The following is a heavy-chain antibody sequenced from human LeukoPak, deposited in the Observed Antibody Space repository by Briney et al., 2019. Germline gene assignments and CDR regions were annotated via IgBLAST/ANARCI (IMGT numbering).Heavy chain of an antibody. Sequence: ASVRVSCKASGGTFSSYAISWVRQAPGQGLEWMGRIIPILGIANYAQKFQGRVTITADKSTSTAYMELSSLRSEDTAVYYCARLSGTYSRGGDHWGQGTLVTVSS. V-gene: IGHV1-69*04. CDR3: ARLSGTYSRGGDH. CDR2: IIPILGIA. D-gene: IGHD1-26*01. J-gene: IGHJ4*02. CDR1: GGTFSSYA.